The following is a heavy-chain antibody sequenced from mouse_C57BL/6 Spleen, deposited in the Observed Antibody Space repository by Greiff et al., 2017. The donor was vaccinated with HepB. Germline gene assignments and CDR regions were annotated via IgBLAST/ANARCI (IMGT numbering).Heavy chain of an antibody. CDR2: INPNNGGT. V-gene: IGHV1-18*01. J-gene: IGHJ3*01. Sequence: VQLQQSGPELVKPGASVKIPCKASGYTFTDYNMDWVKQSHGKSLEWIGDINPNNGGTIYNQKFKGKATLTVDKSSSTAYMELRSLTSEDTAVYYCARSDDYDVPWFAYWGQGTLVTVSA. CDR1: GYTFTDYN. D-gene: IGHD2-4*01. CDR3: ARSDDYDVPWFAY.